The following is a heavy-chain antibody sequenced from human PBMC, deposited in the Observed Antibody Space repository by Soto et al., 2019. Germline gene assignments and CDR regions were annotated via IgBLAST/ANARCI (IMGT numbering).Heavy chain of an antibody. CDR1: GDSINSVNNY. CDR3: ARDGAYGDALGLVYYYGMDV. Sequence: SETLSLTCTVSGDSINSVNNYWSWIRQHPGRGLEWIGHVVYSGTSYYNPSLKSRVSISLDTSKNQVSLKLDSVTAADTAVYYCARDGAYGDALGLVYYYGMDVWGQGTTVT. J-gene: IGHJ6*02. D-gene: IGHD4-17*01. V-gene: IGHV4-31*03. CDR2: VVYSGTS.